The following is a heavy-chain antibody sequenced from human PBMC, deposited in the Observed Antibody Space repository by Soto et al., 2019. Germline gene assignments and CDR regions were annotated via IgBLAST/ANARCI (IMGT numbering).Heavy chain of an antibody. D-gene: IGHD1-26*01. CDR1: GFTFSSYG. Sequence: QVQLVESGGGVGQPGRSLRLSCAASGFTFSSYGMHWVRQAPGKGLEWVAVISYDGSNKYYADSVQGRFTISRDNSKNTLYLQMNSLRAEDTAVYYCAKSPSYPVHFDYWGQGTLVTVSS. J-gene: IGHJ4*02. V-gene: IGHV3-30*18. CDR2: ISYDGSNK. CDR3: AKSPSYPVHFDY.